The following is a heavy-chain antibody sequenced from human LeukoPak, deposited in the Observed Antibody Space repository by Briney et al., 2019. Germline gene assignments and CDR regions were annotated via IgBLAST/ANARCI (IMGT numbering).Heavy chain of an antibody. CDR2: TYYRSKWYN. CDR1: GDSVSSNSTA. V-gene: IGHV6-1*01. CDR3: AREQYCSSTSCYTDYYYYYYMDV. D-gene: IGHD2-2*02. Sequence: SQTLSLTCAISGDSVSSNSTAWNWIRQSPSRGLEWLGRTYYRSKWYNDYAVSVKSRITINPDTSKNQFSLQLNSVTPEDTAVYYCAREQYCSSTSCYTDYYYYYYMDVWGKGTTVTVSS. J-gene: IGHJ6*03.